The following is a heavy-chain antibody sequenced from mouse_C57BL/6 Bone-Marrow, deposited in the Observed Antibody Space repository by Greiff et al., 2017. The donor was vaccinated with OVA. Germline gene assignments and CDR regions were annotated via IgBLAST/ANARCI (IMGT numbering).Heavy chain of an antibody. J-gene: IGHJ1*03. CDR1: GFTFSYYY. D-gene: IGHD4-1*01. V-gene: IGHV5-12*01. Sequence: EVMLVESGGGLVQPGGSLKLSCAASGFTFSYYYMYWVRQTPEKRLEWVAYISNGGGSTYSPDTVKGRFTISRDNAKNTLYLQMSRLKSEDTAMYYCARTGTDWYFDVWGTGTTVTVSS. CDR2: ISNGGGST. CDR3: ARTGTDWYFDV.